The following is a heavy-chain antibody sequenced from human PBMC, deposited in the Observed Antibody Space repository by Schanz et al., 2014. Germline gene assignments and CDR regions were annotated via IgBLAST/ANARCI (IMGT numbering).Heavy chain of an antibody. D-gene: IGHD1-26*01. CDR2: IKPDGSEK. V-gene: IGHV3-7*01. CDR3: AREVGGSFGQHY. CDR1: GFTFSAYW. J-gene: IGHJ4*02. Sequence: EVQLVESGGCLVQPGGSLRLSCAASGFTFSAYWMTWVRQAPGKGLDWVGIIKPDGSEKFYVDSVKGRFTISRDNAKNVMYLHLNSLRAEDTAVYYCAREVGGSFGQHYWGQGALVTVSS.